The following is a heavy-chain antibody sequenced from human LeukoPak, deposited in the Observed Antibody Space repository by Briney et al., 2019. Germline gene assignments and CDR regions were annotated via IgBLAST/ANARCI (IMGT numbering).Heavy chain of an antibody. V-gene: IGHV4-59*08. Sequence: SETLSLTCTVSGGSISSYYWSWIRQPPGKGLEWIGYIYYSGSTNYNPSLKSRVTISVDTSKNQFSLKLSSVTAADTAVYYCATGTYIALSGDFDYWGQGTLVTVFS. J-gene: IGHJ4*02. CDR2: IYYSGST. CDR1: GGSISSYY. D-gene: IGHD6-13*01. CDR3: ATGTYIALSGDFDY.